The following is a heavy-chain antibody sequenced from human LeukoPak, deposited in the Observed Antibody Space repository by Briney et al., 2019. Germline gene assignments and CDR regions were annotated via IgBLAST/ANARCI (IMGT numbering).Heavy chain of an antibody. D-gene: IGHD4-4*01. CDR2: ISWNSGSI. Sequence: GGSLRLACAASGFTFDDYAMHWVRQAPGKGLEWVSAISWNSGSIGYADSVKGRFTISRDNAKNSLYLQMNSLRAEDTALYYCAKDRGAVTTSRFGYWGQGTLVTVSS. V-gene: IGHV3-9*01. CDR1: GFTFDDYA. CDR3: AKDRGAVTTSRFGY. J-gene: IGHJ4*02.